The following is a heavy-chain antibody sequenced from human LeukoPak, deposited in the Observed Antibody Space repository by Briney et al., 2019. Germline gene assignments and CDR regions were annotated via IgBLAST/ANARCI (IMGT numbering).Heavy chain of an antibody. CDR3: ARGGLPTAHSGYHYYYYMDV. Sequence: GESLKISCKGSGYTSTNYWIAWVRQMPGKGLEWMGIIHPGDSNTKYSPSFQGQVTISADRSISTAYLQWSTLKASDTAMYYCARGGLPTAHSGYHYYYYMDVWGKGTTVTVSS. V-gene: IGHV5-51*01. CDR2: IHPGDSNT. CDR1: GYTSTNYW. D-gene: IGHD2-2*01. J-gene: IGHJ6*03.